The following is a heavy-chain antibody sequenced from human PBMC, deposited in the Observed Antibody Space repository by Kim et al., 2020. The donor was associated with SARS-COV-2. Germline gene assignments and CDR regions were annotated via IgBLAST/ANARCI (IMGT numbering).Heavy chain of an antibody. CDR3: ARDTTTTAADNYYYYGMDV. J-gene: IGHJ6*02. V-gene: IGHV3-11*06. D-gene: IGHD6-25*01. CDR2: ISSSSTYT. Sequence: GGSLRLSCAASGFTFSDYFMSWILQAPGKGLEWVSYISSSSTYTNYADSVKGRFTISRDNATNSLYLQMNSLRAEDTAVYYCARDTTTTAADNYYYYGMDVWGQGTPVTVSS. CDR1: GFTFSDYF.